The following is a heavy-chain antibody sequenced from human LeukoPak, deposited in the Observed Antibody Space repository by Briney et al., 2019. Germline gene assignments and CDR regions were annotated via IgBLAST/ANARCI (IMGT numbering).Heavy chain of an antibody. J-gene: IGHJ4*02. Sequence: ASVKVSCKASGYTFTSYGISWVRQAPGQGLEWMGWINPNSGGTNYAQKFQGRVTMTRDTSISTAYMELSRLRSDDTAVYYCARSARYSGSYGLVDYWGQGTLVTVSS. CDR2: INPNSGGT. CDR1: GYTFTSYG. CDR3: ARSARYSGSYGLVDY. V-gene: IGHV1-2*02. D-gene: IGHD1-26*01.